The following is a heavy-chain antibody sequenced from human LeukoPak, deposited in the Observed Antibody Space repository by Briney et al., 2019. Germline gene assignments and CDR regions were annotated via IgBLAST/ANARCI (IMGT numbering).Heavy chain of an antibody. J-gene: IGHJ5*02. V-gene: IGHV5-51*01. D-gene: IGHD1-20*01. CDR2: IYPGDSDT. CDR3: ARLPGPYNWNLGPSNWFDP. Sequence: GESLKISCKGSGYSFTSYWIGWVRQMPGKGLEWMGIIYPGDSDTRYSPSFQGQVTISADKSISTAYLQWSSLKASDTAMYYCARLPGPYNWNLGPSNWFDPWGQGTLVTVSP. CDR1: GYSFTSYW.